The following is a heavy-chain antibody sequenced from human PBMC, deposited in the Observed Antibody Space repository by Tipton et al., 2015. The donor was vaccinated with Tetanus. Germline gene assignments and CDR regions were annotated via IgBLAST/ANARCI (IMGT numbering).Heavy chain of an antibody. Sequence: SLRLSCAASGFTFSSYDMHWVRQATGKGLEWVSAIGTAGDTYYPGSVKGRFTISRENAKNSSYLQMNSLRAGDTAVYYCARGGIGTYYDFRLGAFDIWGQGSMVTVSS. J-gene: IGHJ3*02. D-gene: IGHD3-3*01. CDR3: ARGGIGTYYDFRLGAFDI. CDR2: IGTAGDT. CDR1: GFTFSSYD. V-gene: IGHV3-13*01.